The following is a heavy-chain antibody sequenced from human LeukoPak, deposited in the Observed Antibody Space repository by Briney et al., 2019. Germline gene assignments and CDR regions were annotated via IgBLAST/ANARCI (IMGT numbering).Heavy chain of an antibody. CDR2: ISYSGST. Sequence: SETLSLTCTVSSGSINGYYWSWIRQPPGKGLEWVGYISYSGSTNYNPSLKSRVTISVDTSKNQFSLKLSSVTAADTAVYYCARDFYDGTTTFDIWGQGTMVTVSS. D-gene: IGHD1-1*01. CDR1: SGSINGYY. V-gene: IGHV4-59*01. J-gene: IGHJ3*02. CDR3: ARDFYDGTTTFDI.